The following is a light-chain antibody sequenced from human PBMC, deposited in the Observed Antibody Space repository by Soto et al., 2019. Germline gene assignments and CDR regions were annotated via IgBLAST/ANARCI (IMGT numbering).Light chain of an antibody. CDR2: DVS. CDR3: SSFTSSSTRV. CDR1: SSDVGAYNY. J-gene: IGLJ1*01. Sequence: QSVLAQSASVSGSPGQSITISCTGTSSDVGAYNYVSWYQQHPGKAPKLIIYDVSNRPSGVSNRFSGSKSGNTASLTISALQAEDVADYYCSSFTSSSTRVFGTGTKVTVL. V-gene: IGLV2-14*01.